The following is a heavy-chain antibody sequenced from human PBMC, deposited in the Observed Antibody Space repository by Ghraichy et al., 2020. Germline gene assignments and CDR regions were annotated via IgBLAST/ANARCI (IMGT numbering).Heavy chain of an antibody. Sequence: SETLSLTCAVSGGSISSSNWWSWVRQPPGKGLEWIGEIYHSGSTNYNPSLKSRVTISVDKSKNQFSLKLSSVTAADTAVYYCARDGPSGSYYSYDAFDIWGQGTMVTVSS. J-gene: IGHJ3*02. V-gene: IGHV4-4*02. CDR3: ARDGPSGSYYSYDAFDI. D-gene: IGHD3-10*01. CDR2: IYHSGST. CDR1: GGSISSSNW.